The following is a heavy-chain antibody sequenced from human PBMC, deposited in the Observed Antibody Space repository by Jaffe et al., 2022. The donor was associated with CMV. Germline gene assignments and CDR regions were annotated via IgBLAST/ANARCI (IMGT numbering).Heavy chain of an antibody. CDR3: AREGVDSSSSDYYYYYMDV. J-gene: IGHJ6*03. D-gene: IGHD6-6*01. Sequence: EVQLVESGGGLVQPGGSLRLSCAASGFTFSSYWMHWVRQAPGKGLVWVSRINSDGSSTSYADSVKGRFTISRDNAKNTLYLQMNSLRAEDTAVYYCAREGVDSSSSDYYYYYMDVWGKGTTVTVSS. CDR1: GFTFSSYW. CDR2: INSDGSST. V-gene: IGHV3-74*01.